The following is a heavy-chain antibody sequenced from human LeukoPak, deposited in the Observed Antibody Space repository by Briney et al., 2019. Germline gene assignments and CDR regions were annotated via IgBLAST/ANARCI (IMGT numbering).Heavy chain of an antibody. J-gene: IGHJ5*02. CDR3: AKIYCSSTSCYDGRGWFDP. D-gene: IGHD2-2*01. Sequence: ASVKVSCKASGGTFSSYAISWVRQAPGQGLEWMGGIIPIFGTANYAQKFQGRVTITADESTNTAYMGLSSLRSEDTAVYYCAKIYCSSTSCYDGRGWFDPWGQGTLVTVSS. V-gene: IGHV1-69*13. CDR2: IIPIFGTA. CDR1: GGTFSSYA.